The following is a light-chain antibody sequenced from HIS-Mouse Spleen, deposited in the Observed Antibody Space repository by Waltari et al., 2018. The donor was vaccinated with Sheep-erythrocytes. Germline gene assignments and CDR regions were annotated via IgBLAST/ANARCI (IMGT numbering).Light chain of an antibody. CDR3: QTWGTGIPWV. Sequence: QLVLTQSPSASASLGASVKLTCTLSSGHSSYAIAWHQPQPEKGPRYLMKLNSDGSHSKGDGIPGRFSGSSSGAERYLTISSLQSEDEADYYCQTWGTGIPWVFGGGTKLTVL. CDR1: SGHSSYA. CDR2: LNSDGSH. J-gene: IGLJ3*02. V-gene: IGLV4-69*01.